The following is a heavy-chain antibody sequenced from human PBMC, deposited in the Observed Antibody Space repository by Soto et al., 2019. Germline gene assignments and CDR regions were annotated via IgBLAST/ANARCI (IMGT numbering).Heavy chain of an antibody. CDR2: IYSCGST. D-gene: IGHD4-4*01. CDR3: AKSTTTTLVPRSFDF. V-gene: IGHV3-53*01. J-gene: IGHJ4*02. Sequence: GGSLRLSCAASGFTVSSNYMSWVRQAPGKGLEWVSVIYSCGSTYYADSVKGRFTISRDNSMNTLFLQMNSLRAGDTAVYYCAKSTTTTLVPRSFDFWGQGTLVTVSS. CDR1: GFTVSSNY.